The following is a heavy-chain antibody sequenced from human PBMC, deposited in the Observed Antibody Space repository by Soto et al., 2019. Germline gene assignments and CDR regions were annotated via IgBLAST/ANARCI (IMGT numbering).Heavy chain of an antibody. V-gene: IGHV1-69*06. J-gene: IGHJ4*02. CDR3: ARHYYDSSGFEGPFDY. CDR1: GGTFSSYA. CDR2: IIPIFGTA. Sequence: SVKVSCKASGGTFSSYAISWVRQAPGQGLEWMGGIIPIFGTANYAQKFQGRVTITADKSTSTAYMELSSLRSEDTAVYYCARHYYDSSGFEGPFDYWGQGTLVTVSS. D-gene: IGHD3-22*01.